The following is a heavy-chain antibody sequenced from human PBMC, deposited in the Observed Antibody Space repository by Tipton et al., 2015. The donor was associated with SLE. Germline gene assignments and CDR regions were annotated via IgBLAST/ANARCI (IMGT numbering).Heavy chain of an antibody. CDR2: IYTSGST. Sequence: TLSLTCTVSGGSISSYHWSWIRQPAGKGLEWIGRIYTSGSTNHNPSLKSRVTMSVDPSKNQFSLKLTSVTAADTAVYYCARHFDCWGQGTLVTVSS. V-gene: IGHV4-4*07. CDR1: GGSISSYH. J-gene: IGHJ5*01. CDR3: ARHFDC.